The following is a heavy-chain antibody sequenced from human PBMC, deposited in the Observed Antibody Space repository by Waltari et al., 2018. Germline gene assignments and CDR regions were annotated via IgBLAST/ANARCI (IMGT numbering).Heavy chain of an antibody. CDR1: GYTFTGYY. J-gene: IGHJ4*02. Sequence: QVQLVQSGAGVQKPGASVKVSCKASGYTFTGYYIHWVRQAPGQGLEWMGWINPNTGDTNYAQKFQGRVTMTRDTSINTVSMDLGRLTSDDTAVYYCARELSSGTVIDYWGQGTLVTVSS. CDR2: INPNTGDT. V-gene: IGHV1-2*02. D-gene: IGHD3-10*01. CDR3: ARELSSGTVIDY.